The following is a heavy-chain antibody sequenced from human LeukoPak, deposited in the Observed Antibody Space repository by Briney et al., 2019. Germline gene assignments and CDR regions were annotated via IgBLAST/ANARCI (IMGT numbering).Heavy chain of an antibody. CDR1: GFTFSSYG. CDR3: AKDRAVSVNYFDY. V-gene: IGHV3-30*02. J-gene: IGHJ4*02. Sequence: GGSLRLSCAASGFTFSSYGMHWVRQAPGKGLEWVAFIRYDGSNKYYADSVKGRFTISRDNSKNTLYLQMNSLRAEDTAVYYCAKDRAVSVNYFDYWGQGTLVTVSS. CDR2: IRYDGSNK. D-gene: IGHD6-19*01.